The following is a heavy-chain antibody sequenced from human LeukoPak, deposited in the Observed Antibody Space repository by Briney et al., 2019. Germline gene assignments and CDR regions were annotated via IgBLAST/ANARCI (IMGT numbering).Heavy chain of an antibody. CDR3: ARDPYWYGDAFDI. CDR1: GVSISSYY. CDR2: IYTSGST. Sequence: SETLSLTCTVSGVSISSYYWSWIRQPAGKGLEWIGRIYTSGSTNYNPSLKSRVTMSVDTSKNQFSLKLSSVTAADTAVYYCARDPYWYGDAFDIWGQGTMVTVSS. J-gene: IGHJ3*02. V-gene: IGHV4-4*07. D-gene: IGHD2-8*02.